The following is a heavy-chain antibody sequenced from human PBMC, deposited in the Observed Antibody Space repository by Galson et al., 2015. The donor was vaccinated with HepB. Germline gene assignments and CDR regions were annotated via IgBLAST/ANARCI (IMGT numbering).Heavy chain of an antibody. CDR2: INPSGGST. J-gene: IGHJ6*02. V-gene: IGHV1-46*04. CDR3: ARDGPVRDHRPHYYGMDV. Sequence: SVKVSCKASGYTFTSYYMHWVRQAPGQGLEWMGVINPSGGSTSYAQKLQGRVTMTRDTSTSTVYMELSSLRSEDTAVYYCARDGPVRDHRPHYYGMDVCGQGTTVTVSS. CDR1: GYTFTSYY. D-gene: IGHD1-14*01.